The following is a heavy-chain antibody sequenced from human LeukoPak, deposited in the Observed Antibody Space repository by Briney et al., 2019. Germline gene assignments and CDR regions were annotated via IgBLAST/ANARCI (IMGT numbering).Heavy chain of an antibody. V-gene: IGHV3-7*03. J-gene: IGHJ4*02. CDR2: IKEDESGK. CDR1: GFTFSTYW. Sequence: PGGSLRLSCAASGFTFSTYWMSWVRQAPGKGLEWVANIKEDESGKYYVDSVKGRFTISRDNAKNSLYPQMNSLRVEDTAVYYCVKEVVATIPPLWGQGILVTVSS. CDR3: VKEVVATIPPL. D-gene: IGHD5-12*01.